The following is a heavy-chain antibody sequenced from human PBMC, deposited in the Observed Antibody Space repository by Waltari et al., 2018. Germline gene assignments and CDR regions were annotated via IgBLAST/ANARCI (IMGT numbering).Heavy chain of an antibody. J-gene: IGHJ4*02. CDR1: GFAFSSYA. D-gene: IGHD6-19*01. CDR3: AKVGGRHDSSGWYFFDY. V-gene: IGHV3-23*01. CDR2: ISGSSGST. Sequence: EVQLLESGGGLVQPGGSLRLSCAASGFAFSSYAMSWVRQARGKGLEWVSSISGSSGSTYYADSVKCRFTISRDNSKNTVYLQMSSLRGEDTAVYYCAKVGGRHDSSGWYFFDYWGQGTLVTVSS.